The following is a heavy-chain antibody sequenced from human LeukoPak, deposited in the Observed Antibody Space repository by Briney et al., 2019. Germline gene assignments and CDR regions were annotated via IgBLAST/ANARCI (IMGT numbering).Heavy chain of an antibody. D-gene: IGHD3-10*01. Sequence: GASVKVSCKASGYTFTSYDFNWVRQATGQGLEWMGWMNPNSGNTGYAQKFQGRVTMTRNTSISTAYMELSSLRSEDTAVYYCARTIRITMVRGVPPLYYFDYWGQGTLVTVSS. J-gene: IGHJ4*02. CDR3: ARTIRITMVRGVPPLYYFDY. V-gene: IGHV1-8*01. CDR1: GYTFTSYD. CDR2: MNPNSGNT.